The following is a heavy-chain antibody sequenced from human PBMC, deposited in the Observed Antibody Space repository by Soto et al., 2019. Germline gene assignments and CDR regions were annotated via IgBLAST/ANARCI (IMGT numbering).Heavy chain of an antibody. J-gene: IGHJ4*02. Sequence: QVQLVQSGPEVKKPGSSVKVSCKASGGTFSSYTISWVRQAPGQGLEWMGRIIPILGIANYAQKFQGRVTITADKPTSTAYMELSSLRSEDTAVYYCASRRLSSSWYIGEDDYWGQGTLVTVSS. V-gene: IGHV1-69*02. CDR1: GGTFSSYT. CDR3: ASRRLSSSWYIGEDDY. CDR2: IIPILGIA. D-gene: IGHD6-13*01.